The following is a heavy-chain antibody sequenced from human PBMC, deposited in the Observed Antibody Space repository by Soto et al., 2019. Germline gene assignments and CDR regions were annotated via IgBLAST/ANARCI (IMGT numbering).Heavy chain of an antibody. CDR1: GFTSSNYA. CDR2: ISGSGDTT. CDR3: AKDRRAGGNSAFYFDF. Sequence: VGSLRLSCAASGFTSSNYAMSWVRQAPGKGLEWVSTISGSGDTTYYADSVKGRFTISRDNSKNTLYLQMNSLRAEDTAVYYCAKDRRAGGNSAFYFDFWGQGAQVTVSS. D-gene: IGHD3-16*01. V-gene: IGHV3-23*01. J-gene: IGHJ4*02.